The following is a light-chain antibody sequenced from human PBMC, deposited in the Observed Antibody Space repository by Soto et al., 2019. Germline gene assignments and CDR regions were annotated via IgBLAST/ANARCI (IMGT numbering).Light chain of an antibody. V-gene: IGKV3-11*01. J-gene: IGKJ4*01. CDR1: QSVSSN. CDR2: DAS. Sequence: EIVLIQSPATLSLSPGERSTLSYWASQSVSSNLAWYQQNPGQAPRLLIFDASNRATGIPARFSGSGSGTDFTLTISSLEPEDFAVYYCQQHSNWPLTFGGGTKVDIK. CDR3: QQHSNWPLT.